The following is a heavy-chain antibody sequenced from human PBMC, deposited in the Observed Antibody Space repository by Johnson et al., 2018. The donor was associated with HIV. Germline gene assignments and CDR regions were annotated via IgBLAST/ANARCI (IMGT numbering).Heavy chain of an antibody. CDR2: IWHDGRDV. CDR3: AKPETGELSDAFDI. Sequence: QVQLVESGGGVVQPGTSLRLSCAASGFTFSSYGIHWVRQAPGKGLEWVAFIWHDGRDVYYADSVKGRFTISRDNAKNSLYLQMNSLRAEDTALYYCAKPETGELSDAFDIWGQGTMVTVSS. CDR1: GFTFSSYG. J-gene: IGHJ3*02. D-gene: IGHD7-27*01. V-gene: IGHV3-33*03.